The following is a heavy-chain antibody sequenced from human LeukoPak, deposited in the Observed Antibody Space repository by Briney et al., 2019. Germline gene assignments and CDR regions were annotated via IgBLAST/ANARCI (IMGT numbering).Heavy chain of an antibody. CDR2: ISYDGSNK. CDR1: GFTFSSYA. V-gene: IGHV3-30*04. J-gene: IGHJ4*02. CDR3: ARDHSSGSFDY. Sequence: GGSLRLSCAASGFTFSSYAMHWVRQAPGKGLEWVAVISYDGSNKYYADSVKGRFTISSDNSKNTLYLQMNSLRAEDTAVYYCARDHSSGSFDYWGQGTLVTVSS. D-gene: IGHD6-19*01.